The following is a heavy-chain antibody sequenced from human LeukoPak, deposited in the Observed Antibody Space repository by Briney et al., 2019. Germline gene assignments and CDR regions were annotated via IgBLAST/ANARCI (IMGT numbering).Heavy chain of an antibody. CDR1: GYSISSGYY. V-gene: IGHV4-38-2*02. CDR2: IYHSGST. D-gene: IGHD6-13*01. Sequence: PSETLSLTCTVSGYSISSGYYWGWIRQPPGKGLEWIGSIYHSGSTYYNPSLKSRVTISVDTSKNQFSLKLSSLTAADTAVYYCASRQLLVYYMDVWGKGTTVTVSS. J-gene: IGHJ6*03. CDR3: ASRQLLVYYMDV.